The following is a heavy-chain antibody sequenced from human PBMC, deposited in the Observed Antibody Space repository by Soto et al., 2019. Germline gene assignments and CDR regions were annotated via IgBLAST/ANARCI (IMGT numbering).Heavy chain of an antibody. CDR3: ARDRGSYGMAV. V-gene: IGHV4-31*03. CDR1: GDSISGGYY. Sequence: QVQLQESGPGLVKPSQTLSLTCSVSGDSISGGYYWSWIRQHPGKGLEWIGYVSPIGTPYYSPSLSSGVSISMHTSKNQLSLEVRSVSAADTAVYYCARDRGSYGMAVWGQGTTVTVSS. CDR2: VSPIGTP. J-gene: IGHJ6*02.